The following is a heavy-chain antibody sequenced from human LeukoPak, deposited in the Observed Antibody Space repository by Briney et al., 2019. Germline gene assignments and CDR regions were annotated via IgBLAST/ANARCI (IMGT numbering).Heavy chain of an antibody. D-gene: IGHD2-15*01. J-gene: IGHJ4*02. V-gene: IGHV4-59*01. CDR3: ARAPTRYCSGGSCYPGYFDY. Sequence: SETLSLTCTVSGDSINNYYWGWIRQPPGKGLEWIGYIYYSGSTNYNPSLKSRVTISVDTSKNQFSLKLSSVTAADTAVYYCARAPTRYCSGGSCYPGYFDYWGQGTLVTVSS. CDR1: GDSINNYY. CDR2: IYYSGST.